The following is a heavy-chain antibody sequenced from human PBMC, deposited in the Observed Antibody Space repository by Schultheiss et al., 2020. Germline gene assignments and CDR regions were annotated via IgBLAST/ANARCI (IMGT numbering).Heavy chain of an antibody. CDR2: INHSGST. J-gene: IGHJ4*02. CDR3: AREVGGQQLALDY. D-gene: IGHD6-13*01. Sequence: SETLSLTCAVYGGSFSGYYWSWIRQPPGKGLEWIGEINHSGSTNYNPSLKSRVTISVDTSKNQFSLKLSSVTAADTAVYYCAREVGGQQLALDYWGQGTLVNVYS. V-gene: IGHV4-34*01. CDR1: GGSFSGYY.